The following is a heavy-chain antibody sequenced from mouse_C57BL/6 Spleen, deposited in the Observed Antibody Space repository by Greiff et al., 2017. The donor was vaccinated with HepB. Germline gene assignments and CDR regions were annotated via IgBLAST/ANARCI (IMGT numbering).Heavy chain of an antibody. CDR1: GFNIKDDY. V-gene: IGHV14-4*01. D-gene: IGHD3-2*02. CDR3: TTPTGYSSGYEAWFAY. CDR2: IDPENGDT. J-gene: IGHJ3*01. Sequence: EVQLQQSGAELVRPGASVKLSCTASGFNIKDDYMHWVKQRPEQGLEWIGWIDPENGDTEYASKFQGKATITADKSSNTAYLQLSSLTSEDTAVYYCTTPTGYSSGYEAWFAYWGQGTLVTVSA.